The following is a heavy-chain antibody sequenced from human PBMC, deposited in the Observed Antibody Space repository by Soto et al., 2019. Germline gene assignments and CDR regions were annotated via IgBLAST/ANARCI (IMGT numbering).Heavy chain of an antibody. J-gene: IGHJ4*02. CDR1: GFTFSTYG. V-gene: IGHV3-30*18. CDR2: ISYDVHNT. Sequence: QVQLVESGGGVVQPARSLRLSCAASGFTFSTYGMHWVRQAPGQGLEWVAFISYDVHNTYYADYVKGRFTISRDSSKSSVYLQLNSLRTEDTAVYYCAKGPRVERATDYFFDYWGQGTLVTVSS. D-gene: IGHD5-12*01. CDR3: AKGPRVERATDYFFDY.